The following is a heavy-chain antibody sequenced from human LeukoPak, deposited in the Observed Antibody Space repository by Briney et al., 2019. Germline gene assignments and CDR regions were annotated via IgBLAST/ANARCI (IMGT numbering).Heavy chain of an antibody. D-gene: IGHD3-22*01. Sequence: KTSETLSLTCAVSGGSISSSNWWSWVRQPPGKGLEWIGEIYHSGSTNYNPSLKSRVTISVDKSKNQFSLKLSSVTAADTAVYYCASRNGGYDSSGPYFDYWGQGTLVTVSS. CDR2: IYHSGST. J-gene: IGHJ4*02. CDR1: GGSISSSNW. V-gene: IGHV4-4*02. CDR3: ASRNGGYDSSGPYFDY.